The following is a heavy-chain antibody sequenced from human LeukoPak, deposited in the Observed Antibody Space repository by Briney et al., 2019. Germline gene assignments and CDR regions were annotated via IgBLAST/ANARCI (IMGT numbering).Heavy chain of an antibody. J-gene: IGHJ5*02. CDR2: ISGSGGST. Sequence: GGSLRLSCGASGFTFSSYAMSWVRQAPGKGLEWVSAISGSGGSTYYADSVKGRFTISRDNSKNTLYLQMNSLRAEDTAIYYCARGGRTSSGFDPWGQGTLVTVSS. CDR1: GFTFSSYA. V-gene: IGHV3-23*01. CDR3: ARGGRTSSGFDP. D-gene: IGHD6-19*01.